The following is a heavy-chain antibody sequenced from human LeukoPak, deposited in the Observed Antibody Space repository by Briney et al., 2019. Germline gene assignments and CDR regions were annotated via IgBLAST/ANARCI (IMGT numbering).Heavy chain of an antibody. J-gene: IGHJ3*02. Sequence: SETLSLTCTVSGGSISSYYWSWIRQPPGKGLEWIGYIYYSGSTNYNPSLKSRVTISVDTSKNQFSLKLSSVPAADTAVYYCARDVVGITDVFDIWGQGTMVTVSS. CDR1: GGSISSYY. CDR2: IYYSGST. D-gene: IGHD1-26*01. V-gene: IGHV4-59*01. CDR3: ARDVVGITDVFDI.